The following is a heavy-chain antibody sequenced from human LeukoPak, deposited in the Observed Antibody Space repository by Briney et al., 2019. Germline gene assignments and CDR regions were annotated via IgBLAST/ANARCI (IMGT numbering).Heavy chain of an antibody. V-gene: IGHV3-30*02. D-gene: IGHD2-15*01. CDR2: IRYDGTNK. CDR1: GFTFSSYG. CDR3: AKDGSGGGWKWFDP. J-gene: IGHJ5*02. Sequence: GGSLRLSCAASGFTFSSYGMHWVRQAPGKGLEWVAFIRYDGTNKYYADSVKGRFIISRDNSKNTLYLQMNSLRAEDTAVYYCAKDGSGGGWKWFDPWGQGTLVTVSS.